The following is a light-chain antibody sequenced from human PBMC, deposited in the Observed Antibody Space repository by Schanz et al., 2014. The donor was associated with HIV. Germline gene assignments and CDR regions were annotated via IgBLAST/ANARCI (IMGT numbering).Light chain of an antibody. J-gene: IGLJ2*01. CDR3: QSYDSSLSGVV. Sequence: QSVLTQPPSVSGAPGQRVTISCTGSSSNIGAGYDVNWYQHLPGTAPKLLIYDNTNRPSGVPDRVSGSKSGTSASLAISGLQADDEGDYYCQSYDSSLSGVVFGGGTKLTVL. V-gene: IGLV1-40*01. CDR2: DNT. CDR1: SSNIGAGYD.